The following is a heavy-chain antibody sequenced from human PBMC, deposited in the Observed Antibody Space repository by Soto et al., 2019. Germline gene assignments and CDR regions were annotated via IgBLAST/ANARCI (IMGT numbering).Heavy chain of an antibody. CDR3: ARGGVYDFWSGYPGGMDV. CDR2: IYHSGST. D-gene: IGHD3-3*01. J-gene: IGHJ6*02. CDR1: GGSVSSGGYS. V-gene: IGHV4-30-2*01. Sequence: TLSLNLAVSGGSVSSGGYSWSWIRQPPGKGLEWIGYIYHSGSTYYNPSLKSRVTISVDRSKNQFSLKLSSVTAADTAVYYCARGGVYDFWSGYPGGMDVWGQGTTVTVS.